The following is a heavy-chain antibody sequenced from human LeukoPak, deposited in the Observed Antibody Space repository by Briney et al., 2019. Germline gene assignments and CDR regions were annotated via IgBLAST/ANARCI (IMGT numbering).Heavy chain of an antibody. J-gene: IGHJ5*02. V-gene: IGHV4-39*07. CDR1: GGSISSSSYY. CDR2: IYYSGST. Sequence: SETLSLTCTVSGGSISSSSYYWGWIRQPPGKGLEWIGSIYYSGSTNYNPSLKSRVTISVDTSRNQFSLKLSSVTAADTAVYYCARGSVRFDPWGQGTLVTVSS. CDR3: ARGSVRFDP.